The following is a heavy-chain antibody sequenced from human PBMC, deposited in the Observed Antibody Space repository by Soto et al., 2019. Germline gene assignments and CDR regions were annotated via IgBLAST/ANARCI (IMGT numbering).Heavy chain of an antibody. D-gene: IGHD6-13*01. V-gene: IGHV4-61*01. CDR2: IYYSGST. J-gene: IGHJ5*02. CDR3: ATAAGTPGWFDP. CDR1: GGSVSSGSYY. Sequence: QVQLQESGPGLVKPSETLSLTCPVSGGSVSSGSYYWSWIGQPPGKGLEWIGYIYYSGSTNYNPSLKSRVTISVDTSKNQFSLKLSSVTAADTAVYYCATAAGTPGWFDPWGQGTLVTVSS.